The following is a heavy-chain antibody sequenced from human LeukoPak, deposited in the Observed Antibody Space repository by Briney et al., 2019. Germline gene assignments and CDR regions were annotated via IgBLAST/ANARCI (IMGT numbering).Heavy chain of an antibody. V-gene: IGHV3-49*04. CDR2: IRSKAYGGTT. D-gene: IGHD2-2*01. CDR3: NQLGGR. Sequence: GRSLRLSCTASGFTFGDYAMSWVRQAPGKGLEWVGFIRSKAYGGTTEYAASVKGRFTISRDDSKSIAYLQMNSLKTEDTAVYYCNQLGGRWGQGTLVTVSS. J-gene: IGHJ4*02. CDR1: GFTFGDYA.